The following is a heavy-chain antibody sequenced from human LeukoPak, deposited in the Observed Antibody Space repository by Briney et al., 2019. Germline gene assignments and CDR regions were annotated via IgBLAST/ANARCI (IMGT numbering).Heavy chain of an antibody. V-gene: IGHV6-1*01. Sequence: SQTLSLTCAISVNIVSSHSAAWNWIRQSPSRGLEWLGRTYYRSKWYSDYAVSLKSRMIINPDTSKNQFSLQLNSVTPDDTAVYYCARDQRAIALAGVFDSWGQGILVTVSS. J-gene: IGHJ4*02. D-gene: IGHD6-19*01. CDR3: ARDQRAIALAGVFDS. CDR1: VNIVSSHSAA. CDR2: TYYRSKWYS.